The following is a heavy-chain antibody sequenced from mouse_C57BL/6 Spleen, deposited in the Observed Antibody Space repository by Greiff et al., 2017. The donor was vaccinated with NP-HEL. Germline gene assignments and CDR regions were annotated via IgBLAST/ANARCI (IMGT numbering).Heavy chain of an antibody. V-gene: IGHV3-6*01. CDR3: AREVFTRGTFDY. CDR2: ISYDGSN. Sequence: DVKLQESGPGLVKPSQSLSLTCSVTGYSITSGYYWNWIRQFPGNKLEWMGYISYDGSNNYNPSLKNRISITRDTSKNQFFLKLNSVTTEDTATYYCAREVFTRGTFDYWGQGTTLTVSS. J-gene: IGHJ2*01. CDR1: GYSITSGYY.